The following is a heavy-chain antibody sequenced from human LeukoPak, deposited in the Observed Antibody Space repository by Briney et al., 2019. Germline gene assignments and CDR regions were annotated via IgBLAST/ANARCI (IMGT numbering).Heavy chain of an antibody. CDR3: ARYCSGGSCVMDV. Sequence: SETLSFTCTVSGGSISSSSYYWGWIRQPPGKGLEWIGSIYYSGSTYYNPSLKSRVTISVDTSKNQFSLKLSSVTAADTAVYYCARYCSGGSCVMDVWGKGTTVTVSS. D-gene: IGHD2-15*01. V-gene: IGHV4-39*01. CDR1: GGSISSSSYY. CDR2: IYYSGST. J-gene: IGHJ6*03.